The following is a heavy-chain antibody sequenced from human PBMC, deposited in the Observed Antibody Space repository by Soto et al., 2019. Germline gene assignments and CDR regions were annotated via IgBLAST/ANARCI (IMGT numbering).Heavy chain of an antibody. V-gene: IGHV4-4*07. CDR3: AGVFGPMTSHSWFEP. D-gene: IGHD3-16*01. CDR1: GGSISSYY. Sequence: PSETLSLTCTVSGGSISSYYWSWIRQHAGKGLEWIGRIYTSGSTNYNPSLKSLVTMSVDTSKNQFSLTLSSVTAADTAVYYCAGVFGPMTSHSWFEPWGQGTRVIFSS. J-gene: IGHJ5*02. CDR2: IYTSGST.